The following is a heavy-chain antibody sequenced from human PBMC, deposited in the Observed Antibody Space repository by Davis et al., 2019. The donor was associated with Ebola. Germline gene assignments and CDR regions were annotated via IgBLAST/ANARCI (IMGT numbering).Heavy chain of an antibody. CDR3: ARGAMRLLWYYGMDV. CDR1: GGTFSSYA. D-gene: IGHD3-10*01. V-gene: IGHV1-69*06. J-gene: IGHJ6*02. Sequence: SVKVSCKASGGTFSSYAISWVRQAPGQGLEWMGGIIPIFGTANYAQKFQGRITITADKSTSTAYMELSSLRSEDTAVYYCARGAMRLLWYYGMDVWGQGTTVTVSS. CDR2: IIPIFGTA.